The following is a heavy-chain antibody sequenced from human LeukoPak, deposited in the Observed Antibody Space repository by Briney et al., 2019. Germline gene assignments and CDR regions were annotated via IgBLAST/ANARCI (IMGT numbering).Heavy chain of an antibody. CDR2: ISAYNGNT. Sequence: AASVKVSCKASGYTLSTNGISWVRQAPGQGLEWMGWISAYNGNTNYAQKLQGRVTMTTDTSTSTAYMELRSLRSDDTAVYYCARDRGRAPFDPWGQGTLVTVSS. V-gene: IGHV1-18*01. D-gene: IGHD3-10*01. CDR1: GYTLSTNG. J-gene: IGHJ5*02. CDR3: ARDRGRAPFDP.